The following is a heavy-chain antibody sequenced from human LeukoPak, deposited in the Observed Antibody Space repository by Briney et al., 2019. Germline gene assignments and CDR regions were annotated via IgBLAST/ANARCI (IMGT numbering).Heavy chain of an antibody. Sequence: SETLSLTCTVSGGSISSGGYYWSWIRQPPGKGLEWIGYIYHSGSTYYNPSLKSRVTISVDTSKNQFSLNLSSVTAADTAVYYCARDRGDGYNSGYFEYWGQGTLVTVSS. D-gene: IGHD5-24*01. CDR3: ARDRGDGYNSGYFEY. J-gene: IGHJ4*02. CDR2: IYHSGST. V-gene: IGHV4-30-2*01. CDR1: GGSISSGGYY.